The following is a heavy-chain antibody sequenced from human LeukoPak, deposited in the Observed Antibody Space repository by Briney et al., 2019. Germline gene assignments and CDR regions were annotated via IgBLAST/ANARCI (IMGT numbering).Heavy chain of an antibody. CDR2: IYYSGST. CDR1: GGSISSYY. V-gene: IGHV4-59*12. Sequence: SETLSLTCTVSGGSISSYYWSWIRQPPGKGLEWIGYIYYSGSTYYNPSLKSRVTISVDTSKNQFSLKLSSVTAADTAVYYCARYYGDYDYFDYWGQGTLVTVSS. CDR3: ARYYGDYDYFDY. D-gene: IGHD4-17*01. J-gene: IGHJ4*02.